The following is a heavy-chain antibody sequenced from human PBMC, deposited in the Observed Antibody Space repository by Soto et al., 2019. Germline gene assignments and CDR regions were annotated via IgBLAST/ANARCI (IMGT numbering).Heavy chain of an antibody. CDR3: ARFSGGVYNSYYFYYGMDV. CDR2: ITTYNGNT. V-gene: IGHV1-18*04. Sequence: ASVKVSCKASGYSFTSYGISWVRQAPGQGLDWMGWITTYNGNTEYAQDLQGRVTMTTDTSTSTAYMELRSLRSDDTAVYYCARFSGGVYNSYYFYYGMDVWGQGTTVTVSS. J-gene: IGHJ6*02. CDR1: GYSFTSYG. D-gene: IGHD2-15*01.